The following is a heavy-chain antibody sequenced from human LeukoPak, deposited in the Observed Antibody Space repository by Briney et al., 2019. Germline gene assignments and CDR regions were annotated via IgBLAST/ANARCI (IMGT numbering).Heavy chain of an antibody. V-gene: IGHV1-46*01. Sequence: GASVTVSCKASGYTFIAYYIHWVRQAPGQGLEWMGIINPSGGSTTYAQNFQGRVTMTRDTSTSAVYMELSSLRSEDTAVYYCARGGSLAVAPHLHYFDYWGQGTLVTVSS. CDR2: INPSGGST. CDR3: ARGGSLAVAPHLHYFDY. CDR1: GYTFIAYY. J-gene: IGHJ4*02. D-gene: IGHD6-19*01.